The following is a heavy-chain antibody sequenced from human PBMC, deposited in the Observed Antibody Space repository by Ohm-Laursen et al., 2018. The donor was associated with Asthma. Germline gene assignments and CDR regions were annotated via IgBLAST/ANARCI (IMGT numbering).Heavy chain of an antibody. Sequence: SLRLSCSASGFTFSNHWMTWVRQAPGRGLEWVAIISSDGSNKFHAESVKGRFTISRDNSKNTVYLQMNSLRAEDTAVYYCARDRSRSGHYPRPHDYWGQGTLITVSS. CDR2: ISSDGSNK. D-gene: IGHD3-22*01. CDR3: ARDRSRSGHYPRPHDY. V-gene: IGHV3-30*03. J-gene: IGHJ4*02. CDR1: GFTFSNHW.